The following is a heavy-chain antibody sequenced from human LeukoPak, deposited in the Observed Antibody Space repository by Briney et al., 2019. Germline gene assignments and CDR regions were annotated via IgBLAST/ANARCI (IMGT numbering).Heavy chain of an antibody. CDR1: GGSLGSYY. V-gene: IGHV4-59*01. Sequence: SETLSLTCTVSGGSLGSYYWSWIRQSPGKRLELIGHIYYTGTTFYNPSLNSRVTISLDTSKNQFSLKLTSVTAADTAVYYCARFSWDCSTASCHLTHWGQGALVTVSS. CDR2: IYYTGTT. D-gene: IGHD3-9*01. CDR3: ARFSWDCSTASCHLTH. J-gene: IGHJ4*02.